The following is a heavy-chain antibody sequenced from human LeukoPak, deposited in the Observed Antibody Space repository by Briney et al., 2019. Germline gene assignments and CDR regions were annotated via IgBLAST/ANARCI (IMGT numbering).Heavy chain of an antibody. CDR3: ARSLAVAGLDY. V-gene: IGHV1-18*01. D-gene: IGHD6-19*01. J-gene: IGHJ4*02. Sequence: ASVKVSCKASGYTFTSYGISWVRQAPGQGLEWMGWISAYNGNTNYAQKFQGRVTMTRGMSTSTVYMELSSLRSVDTAVYYCARSLAVAGLDYWGQGTLVTVSS. CDR2: ISAYNGNT. CDR1: GYTFTSYG.